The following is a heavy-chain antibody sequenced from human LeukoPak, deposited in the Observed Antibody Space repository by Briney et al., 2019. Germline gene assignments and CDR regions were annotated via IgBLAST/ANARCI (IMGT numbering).Heavy chain of an antibody. D-gene: IGHD2-2*01. V-gene: IGHV4-59*08. J-gene: IGHJ6*02. CDR3: AGRSSPYCSSTSCYGYYYYGMDV. CDR1: GGSISSYY. CDR2: IYYSGGT. Sequence: PSETLSLTCTVSGGSISSYYWSWIRQPPGKGLEWIGYIYYSGGTNYNPSLKSRVTISVDTSKNQFSLKLSSVTAADTAVYYCAGRSSPYCSSTSCYGYYYYGMDVWGQGTTVTVSS.